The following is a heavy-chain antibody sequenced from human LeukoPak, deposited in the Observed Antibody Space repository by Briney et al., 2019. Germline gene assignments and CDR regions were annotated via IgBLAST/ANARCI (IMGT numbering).Heavy chain of an antibody. V-gene: IGHV4-4*07. CDR3: ARESASGGRYFDY. CDR1: SGSISSYY. CDR2: LSSRGNT. J-gene: IGHJ4*02. Sequence: SDTLSLTCTVSSGSISSYYWRWIRLPAGKGREWIGRLSSRGNTNYNRSLESRVIISLDTSKSHFSLTLTSVTAADTAVYYCARESASGGRYFDYWGQGALVTVSS. D-gene: IGHD1-1*01.